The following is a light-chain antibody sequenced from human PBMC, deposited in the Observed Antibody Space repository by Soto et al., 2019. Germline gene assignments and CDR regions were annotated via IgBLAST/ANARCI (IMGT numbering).Light chain of an antibody. CDR1: QSVGSY. Sequence: EIVLTQSPAILSLSPGERATLSCRASQSVGSYLAWYQQKPGQAPRLLIYDASTRATGIPARFIGSGSGTDFTLTISSLEPEDFSVFYCQQYGTSEIIFGQGTRLEIK. CDR2: DAS. J-gene: IGKJ5*01. V-gene: IGKV3-11*01. CDR3: QQYGTSEII.